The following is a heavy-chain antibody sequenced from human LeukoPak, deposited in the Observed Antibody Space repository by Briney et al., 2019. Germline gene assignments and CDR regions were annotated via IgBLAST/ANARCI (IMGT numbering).Heavy chain of an antibody. D-gene: IGHD2-15*01. CDR1: GFTFSSYA. CDR2: ISGSGSHT. J-gene: IGHJ4*02. V-gene: IGHV3-23*01. CDR3: AKSPDRYCSGGSCYSDY. Sequence: GGSLRLSCAASGFTFSSYAMSWVRQAPGKGLEWVSIISGSGSHTYYADSVKGRFTISRDNSKNTLYLQMNSLRAEDMAVYYCAKSPDRYCSGGSCYSDYWGQGTLVTVSS.